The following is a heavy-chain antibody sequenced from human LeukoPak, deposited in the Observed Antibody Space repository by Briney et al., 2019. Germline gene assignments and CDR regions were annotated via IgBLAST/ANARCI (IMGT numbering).Heavy chain of an antibody. CDR1: GFTFSSYA. V-gene: IGHV3-23*01. CDR3: ASLNYGGNEDY. CDR2: ISGSGGST. J-gene: IGHJ4*02. Sequence: GGSLRLSCAASGFTFSSYAMSWVRQAPGKGLEWVSAISGSGGSTYYADSVKGRFTISRDNSKNTLYLQMNSLRAEDMAVYYCASLNYGGNEDYWGQGTLVTVSS. D-gene: IGHD4-23*01.